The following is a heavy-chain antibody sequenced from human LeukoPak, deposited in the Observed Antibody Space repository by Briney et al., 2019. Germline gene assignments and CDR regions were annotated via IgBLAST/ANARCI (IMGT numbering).Heavy chain of an antibody. J-gene: IGHJ4*02. D-gene: IGHD3-22*01. CDR3: ARVGNYYDSSGYHFFDY. CDR2: ISSSSSYI. Sequence: PGGSLRLSCAASGFTFSSYSMNWVRQAPGKGLEWVSSISSSSSYIYYADSVKGRFTISRDNAKNPLYLQMNSLRAEDTAVYYCARVGNYYDSSGYHFFDYWGQGTLVTVSS. V-gene: IGHV3-21*01. CDR1: GFTFSSYS.